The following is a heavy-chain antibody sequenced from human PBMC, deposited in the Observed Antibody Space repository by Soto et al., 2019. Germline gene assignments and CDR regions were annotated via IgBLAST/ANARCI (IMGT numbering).Heavy chain of an antibody. CDR3: ARFLIVAVPPWRAAAGTTYYYFDY. V-gene: IGHV4-31*03. CDR2: IYYSGST. J-gene: IGHJ4*02. CDR1: GGSISSGGYY. D-gene: IGHD6-13*01. Sequence: QVQLQESGPGLVKPSQTLSLTCTVSGGSISSGGYYWSWIRQHPGKVLECIGYIYYSGSTYYNPSRKRRVTISVDTSKNQFYLKLSSVTAADSAVSYCARFLIVAVPPWRAAAGTTYYYFDYWGQGTLVTVSS.